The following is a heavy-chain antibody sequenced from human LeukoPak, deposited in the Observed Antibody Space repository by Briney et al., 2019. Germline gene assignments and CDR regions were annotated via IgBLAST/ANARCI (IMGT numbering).Heavy chain of an antibody. D-gene: IGHD2-15*01. CDR2: MSVNGVNK. CDR3: VREGCSGGSCTYDPFDI. V-gene: IGHV3-30-3*01. CDR1: GFSFSSYS. Sequence: PGTSLRLSCVASGFSFSSYSIHWVRRVPGKGLEWVAVMSVNGVNKYYADSVRGRFTVSRDISKNTQFLQMNSLRFEDTAVYFCVREGCSGGSCTYDPFDIWGHGTMVTVST. J-gene: IGHJ3*02.